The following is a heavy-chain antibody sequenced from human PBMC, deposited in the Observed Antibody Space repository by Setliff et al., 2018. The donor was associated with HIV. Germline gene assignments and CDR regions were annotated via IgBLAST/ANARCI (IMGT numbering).Heavy chain of an antibody. CDR1: GFTFSSYV. CDR3: ARTEAALDAFDI. D-gene: IGHD2-15*01. J-gene: IGHJ3*02. CDR2: ISYDGSNK. Sequence: GESLKISCAASGFTFSSYVMHWVRQAPGKGLEWVAVISYDGSNKYYADSVKGRFTISRDNSKNTLYLQMNSLRAEDTAVYYCARTEAALDAFDIWGQGTMVTVSS. V-gene: IGHV3-30*04.